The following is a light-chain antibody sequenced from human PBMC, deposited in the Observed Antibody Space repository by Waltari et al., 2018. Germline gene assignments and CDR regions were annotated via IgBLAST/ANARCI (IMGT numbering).Light chain of an antibody. CDR2: TVT. CDR1: RSDVGDHHY. V-gene: IGLV2-14*01. Sequence: QSALTQPASVSGSPGQSITISCAGTRSDVGDHHYVSWYQHHPGKAPKLIIYTVTNRPSGVSNRFSGSKSGNTASLTISGLQAEDEAYYYCSSYTSTSIVVFGGGTKLTVL. CDR3: SSYTSTSIVV. J-gene: IGLJ2*01.